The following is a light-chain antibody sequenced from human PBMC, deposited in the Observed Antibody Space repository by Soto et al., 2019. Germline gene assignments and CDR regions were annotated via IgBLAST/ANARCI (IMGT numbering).Light chain of an antibody. CDR1: SSDVGGYNY. CDR2: EVS. V-gene: IGLV2-8*01. J-gene: IGLJ1*01. CDR3: SSYAVTNIFV. Sequence: SALAQPPSASGSPGQSVTISCTGTSSDVGGYNYVSWYQQHPGKAPKVIIYEVSKRPSGVPDRFSGSKSGSTASLTVSGLQAEDEAAYYCSSYAVTNIFVFGTGTKVTVL.